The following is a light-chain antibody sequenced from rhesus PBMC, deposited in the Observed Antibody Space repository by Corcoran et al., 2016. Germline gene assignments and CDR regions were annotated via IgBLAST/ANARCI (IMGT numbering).Light chain of an antibody. Sequence: EIVMTQSPATLSLSPGERATLSCRASQSVSSNVAWYKQKPEQAPRQLIYGASSRATGIPDRFSGSGCGTEFTLPIRRLGPGCFAVYYCQQYSNWPLPSGGGTKVEIK. V-gene: IGKV3S9*01. CDR1: QSVSSN. J-gene: IGKJ4*01. CDR3: QQYSNWPLP. CDR2: GAS.